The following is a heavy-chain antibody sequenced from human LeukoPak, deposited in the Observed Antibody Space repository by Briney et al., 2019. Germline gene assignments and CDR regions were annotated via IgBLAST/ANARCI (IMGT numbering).Heavy chain of an antibody. D-gene: IGHD3-9*01. V-gene: IGHV4-39*01. CDR1: GGSGDSVSSSTYY. J-gene: IGHJ4*02. CDR3: ARLSKGRYFDYIFDY. Sequence: PSETLSLTCTVSGGSGDSVSSSTYYWGWIRQPPGKGLEWIGNIYYTGSTYYNPSLKSRATMSVDTSKNQFSLKVSSVTAADTAVYYCARLSKGRYFDYIFDYWGQGTLVTVSS. CDR2: IYYTGST.